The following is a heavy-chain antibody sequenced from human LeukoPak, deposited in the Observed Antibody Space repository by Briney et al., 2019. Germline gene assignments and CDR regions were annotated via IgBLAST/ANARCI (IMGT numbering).Heavy chain of an antibody. CDR2: TSSDLNVK. CDR1: GFTFRNYV. V-gene: IGHV3-30-3*01. Sequence: PGGSLRLSCAASGFTFRNYVIHWVRQAPGKGLEWVAVTSSDLNVKLYADSVKGRFTISRDNSKNTLYLQMNSLRAEDTAVYYCARDEGPDYWGQGTLVTVSS. J-gene: IGHJ4*02. CDR3: ARDEGPDY.